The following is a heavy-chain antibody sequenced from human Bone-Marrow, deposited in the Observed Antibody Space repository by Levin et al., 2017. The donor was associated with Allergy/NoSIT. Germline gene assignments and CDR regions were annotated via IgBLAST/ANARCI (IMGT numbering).Heavy chain of an antibody. CDR1: GFTFSNAW. CDR3: TTGEMASLRDFDWTNFDY. Sequence: NPGGSLRLSCAASGFTFSNAWMSWVRQAPGKGLEWVGRIKSKTDGGTTDYAAPVKGRFTISRDDSKNTLYLQMNSLKTEDTAVYYCTTGEMASLRDFDWTNFDYWGQGTLVTVSS. V-gene: IGHV3-15*01. CDR2: IKSKTDGGTT. J-gene: IGHJ4*02. D-gene: IGHD3-9*01.